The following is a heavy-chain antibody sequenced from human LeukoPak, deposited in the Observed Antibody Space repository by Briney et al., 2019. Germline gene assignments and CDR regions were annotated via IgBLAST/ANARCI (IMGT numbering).Heavy chain of an antibody. J-gene: IGHJ4*02. V-gene: IGHV3-30*02. CDR1: GFSFSNYG. Sequence: PGGSLRLSCVASGFSFSNYGMHWVRQAPGKGLEWVAFIRYDGNNKYYADSVKGRFTISRDNSKNTLSLQMNSLRAEDTAVYYCAKVSDYYDSTSYWGQGTLVTVSS. CDR3: AKVSDYYDSTSY. D-gene: IGHD3-22*01. CDR2: IRYDGNNK.